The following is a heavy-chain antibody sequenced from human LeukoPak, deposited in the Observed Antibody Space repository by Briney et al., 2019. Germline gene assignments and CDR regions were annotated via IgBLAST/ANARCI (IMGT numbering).Heavy chain of an antibody. V-gene: IGHV3-21*06. CDR2: IGPTGSDR. CDR1: GLTFSTSG. D-gene: IGHD1-14*01. Sequence: GGSLRLSCTASGLTFSTSGFNWVRQAPGKGLEWVASIGPTGSDRYHADSIKGRFSISRDNANNFLYLQMNSLRAEDTAVYYCATETNGRHYDYWGQGTLLTVSS. CDR3: ATETNGRHYDY. J-gene: IGHJ4*02.